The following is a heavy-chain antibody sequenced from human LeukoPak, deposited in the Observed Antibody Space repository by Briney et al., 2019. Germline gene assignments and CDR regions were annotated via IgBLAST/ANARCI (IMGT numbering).Heavy chain of an antibody. CDR1: GGSISSYY. Sequence: PSETLSLTCTVSGGSISSYYWSWIRQPPGKGLEWIGYIYYSGSTNYNPSLKSRVTISVDTSKNQFSLKLSSVTAADTAVYYCARVFPPLEYYDSSGYDYFDYWGQGTLFTVSS. CDR2: IYYSGST. J-gene: IGHJ4*02. D-gene: IGHD3-22*01. V-gene: IGHV4-59*01. CDR3: ARVFPPLEYYDSSGYDYFDY.